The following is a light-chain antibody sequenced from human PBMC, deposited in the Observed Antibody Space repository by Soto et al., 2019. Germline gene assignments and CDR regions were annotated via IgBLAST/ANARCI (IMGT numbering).Light chain of an antibody. CDR1: QTVGSN. J-gene: IGKJ1*01. CDR3: QHQYNWPWT. V-gene: IGKV3-15*01. CDR2: GAS. Sequence: EIVMTQSPATLSVSPGEKATLSCGASQTVGSNLAWYPQKPGQAPRLLISGASTRASGVPARFSGSGSGTEFNLTISRLQSEEMAFYECQHQYNWPWTCGQGTKVEIK.